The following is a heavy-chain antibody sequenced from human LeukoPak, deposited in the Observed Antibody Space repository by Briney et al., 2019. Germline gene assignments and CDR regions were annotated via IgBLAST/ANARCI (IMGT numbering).Heavy chain of an antibody. Sequence: PSETLSLTCAVYGGSFSGYYWSWIRQPPGEGLEWIGEINHSGSTNYNPSLKSRVTISVDTSKNQFSLKLSSVTAADTAVYYCARDMEVYWGQGTLVTVSS. CDR3: ARDMEVY. CDR2: INHSGST. D-gene: IGHD2-15*01. J-gene: IGHJ4*02. V-gene: IGHV4-34*01. CDR1: GGSFSGYY.